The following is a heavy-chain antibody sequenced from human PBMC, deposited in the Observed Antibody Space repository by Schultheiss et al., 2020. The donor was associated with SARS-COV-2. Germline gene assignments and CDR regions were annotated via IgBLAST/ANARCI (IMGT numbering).Heavy chain of an antibody. Sequence: GGSLRLSCAASGFTFSSYEMNWVRQAPGKGLEWVSYISSSSSYIYYADSVKGRFTISRDNAKNSLYLQMNSLRAEDTAVYYCAREVATVTSYYYYMDVWGKGTTVTVSS. V-gene: IGHV3-21*05. CDR3: AREVATVTSYYYYMDV. CDR1: GFTFSSYE. J-gene: IGHJ6*03. CDR2: ISSSSSYI. D-gene: IGHD4-11*01.